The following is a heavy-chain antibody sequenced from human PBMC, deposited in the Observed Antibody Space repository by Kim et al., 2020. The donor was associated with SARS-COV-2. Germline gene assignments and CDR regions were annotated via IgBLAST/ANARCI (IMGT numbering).Heavy chain of an antibody. J-gene: IGHJ4*02. Sequence: GGSLRLSCAASGFTFDDYAMHWVRQAPGKGLEWVSGISWNSGSIGYADSVKGRFTISRDNAKNSLYLQMNSLRAEDTALYYCAKDIGYSSSWYEDGPFDYWGQGTLVTVSS. D-gene: IGHD6-13*01. CDR1: GFTFDDYA. CDR3: AKDIGYSSSWYEDGPFDY. V-gene: IGHV3-9*01. CDR2: ISWNSGSI.